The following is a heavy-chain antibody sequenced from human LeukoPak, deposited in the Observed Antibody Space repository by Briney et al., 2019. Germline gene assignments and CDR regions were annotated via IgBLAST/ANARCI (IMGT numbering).Heavy chain of an antibody. CDR2: ISYDGSNK. CDR3: AKEYSGYDFDY. Sequence: PGRSLRLSCAASGFTFSSYGMHWVRQAPGKGLEWVAVISYDGSNKNYADSVKGRFTISRDISKNTLYLQMNSLRAEDTAVYYCAKEYSGYDFDYWGQGTLVTVSS. V-gene: IGHV3-30*18. J-gene: IGHJ4*02. CDR1: GFTFSSYG. D-gene: IGHD5-12*01.